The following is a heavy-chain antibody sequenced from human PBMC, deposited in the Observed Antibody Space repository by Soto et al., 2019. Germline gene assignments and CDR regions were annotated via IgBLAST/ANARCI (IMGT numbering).Heavy chain of an antibody. CDR3: ARDLGGWPDY. D-gene: IGHD6-19*01. CDR1: GYTFTSYA. CDR2: INAGNGNA. Sequence: QVQLVQSGAEVKKPGASVKVSCKASGYTFTSYAIHWVRQAPGQRLEWMGWINAGNGNAKYSQKFQDRVTITRDTSASTAYMELSSLRSEDTAVYYCARDLGGWPDYWGQGTLVTVSS. V-gene: IGHV1-3*01. J-gene: IGHJ4*02.